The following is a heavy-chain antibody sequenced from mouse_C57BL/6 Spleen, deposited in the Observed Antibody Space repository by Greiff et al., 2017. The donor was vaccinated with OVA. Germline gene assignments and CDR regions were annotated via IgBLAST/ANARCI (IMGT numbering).Heavy chain of an antibody. CDR1: GYSFTDYN. CDR2: INPNYGTT. J-gene: IGHJ2*01. V-gene: IGHV1-39*01. CDR3: ARSEDYDVEEKDYFDY. D-gene: IGHD2-4*01. Sequence: VQLKESGPELVKPGASVKISCKASGYSFTDYNMNWVKQSNGKSLEWIGVINPNYGTTSYNQKFKGKATLTVDQSSSTAYMQLNSLTSEDSAVYYCARSEDYDVEEKDYFDYWGQGTTLTVSS.